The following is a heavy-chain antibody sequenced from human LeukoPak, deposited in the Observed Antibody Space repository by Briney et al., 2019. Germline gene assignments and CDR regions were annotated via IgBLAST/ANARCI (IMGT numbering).Heavy chain of an antibody. CDR1: GFPFSSYW. J-gene: IGHJ4*02. V-gene: IGHV3-7*01. D-gene: IGHD1-1*01. CDR3: ARLTGTTGFDY. Sequence: PGGSLRLSCAASGFPFSSYWMSWVRQAPGKGLEWVANIKQDGSGKYYVDSVKGRFTISRDNAKNSLYLQLNSLRADDTAVYYCARLTGTTGFDYWGQGTLVTVSS. CDR2: IKQDGSGK.